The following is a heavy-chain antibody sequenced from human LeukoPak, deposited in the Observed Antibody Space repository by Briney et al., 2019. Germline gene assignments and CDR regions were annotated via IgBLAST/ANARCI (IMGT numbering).Heavy chain of an antibody. CDR3: AKDGYSDS. CDR1: GFTFSSYA. CDR2: MTGSGGGT. D-gene: IGHD5-18*01. J-gene: IGHJ4*02. Sequence: GGSLRLSCAASGFTFSSYAMSWVRQAPGKGLEWVSAMTGSGGGTYYADSVKGRFTISRDNSKTTLYLQMNSLRAEDTAVYYCAKDGYSDSWGQGTLVTVSS. V-gene: IGHV3-23*01.